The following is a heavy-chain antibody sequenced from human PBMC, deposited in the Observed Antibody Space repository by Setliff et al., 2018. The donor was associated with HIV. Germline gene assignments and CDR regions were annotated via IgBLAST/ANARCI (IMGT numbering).Heavy chain of an antibody. Sequence: GGSVKVSCKASGYTFTGHYMHWVRQAPGQGLEWMGGIVPILDTTNYAQKFQGRVAITADESTSTAYMELSSLRSEDTAVYYCARNQGDSSGWYAGDYWGHGTLVTVSS. CDR2: IVPILDTT. D-gene: IGHD6-19*01. CDR1: GYTFTGHY. V-gene: IGHV1-69*13. J-gene: IGHJ4*01. CDR3: ARNQGDSSGWYAGDY.